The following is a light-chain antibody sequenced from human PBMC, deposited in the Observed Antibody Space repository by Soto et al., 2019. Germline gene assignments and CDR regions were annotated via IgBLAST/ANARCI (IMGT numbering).Light chain of an antibody. CDR2: GAS. CDR3: QQRNGWTCT. V-gene: IGKV3D-11*03. CDR1: QCFXSN. Sequence: EIEVTQSTATLPVSPGERATLSCRASQCFXSNFGCYQQKPGQAPRLLXYGASSRATGIPDSLSGSGSGTDFTLTISGLEPEDSAVYYCQQRNGWTCTFGQGTKVDIK. J-gene: IGKJ1*01.